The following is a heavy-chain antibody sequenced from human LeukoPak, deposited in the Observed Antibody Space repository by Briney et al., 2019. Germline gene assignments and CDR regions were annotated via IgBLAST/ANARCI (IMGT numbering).Heavy chain of an antibody. CDR3: AKGIAVAGTTFAYYMDV. Sequence: GGSLRLSCAASGFTFSSYSMNWVRQAPGEGLEWVSYISSLSGTIYYADSVKGRFTISRDNAKNTLYLQMNSLRAEDTAVYYCAKGIAVAGTTFAYYMDVWGKGTTVTISS. V-gene: IGHV3-48*01. J-gene: IGHJ6*03. CDR1: GFTFSSYS. CDR2: ISSLSGTI. D-gene: IGHD6-19*01.